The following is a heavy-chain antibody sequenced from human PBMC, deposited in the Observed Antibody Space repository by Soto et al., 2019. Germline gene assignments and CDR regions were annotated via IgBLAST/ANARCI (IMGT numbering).Heavy chain of an antibody. J-gene: IGHJ4*02. CDR2: MNPNSGDT. D-gene: IGHD4-17*01. CDR1: GYTFNNDD. V-gene: IGHV1-8*01. Sequence: QVQLVQSGAEVKKPGASVKVSCKASGYTFNNDDSNGVRKATGQGLEWMGWMNPNSGDTDYPQKFQGRVTMTRDTSIPPAYMELNSLKFDGTAVYYCARGDYYGEVDYWGQGTLVTVSS. CDR3: ARGDYYGEVDY.